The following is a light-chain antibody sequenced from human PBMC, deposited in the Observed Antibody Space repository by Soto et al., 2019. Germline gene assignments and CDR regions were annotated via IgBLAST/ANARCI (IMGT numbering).Light chain of an antibody. Sequence: QSVLTQPPSASGTPGQRVTISCSGSSSNIGTNTVIWYQQLPGATPKLLIYSDNQRPAGVPDRVSGSKSATSASLAISGLEYEDEDDYFCAAWDVSLVVFGGGTKVTVL. CDR1: SSNIGTNT. CDR2: SDN. V-gene: IGLV1-44*01. CDR3: AAWDVSLVV. J-gene: IGLJ2*01.